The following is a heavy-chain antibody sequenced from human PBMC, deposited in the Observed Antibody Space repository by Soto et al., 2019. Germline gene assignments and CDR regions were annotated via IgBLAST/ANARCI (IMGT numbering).Heavy chain of an antibody. Sequence: QVQLQQWGAGLLKPSETLSLTCAVYGGSFSGYYWSWIRQPPGKGLEWIGEINHSGSTNYNPSLKRRVTISVDTSKNQFSLKLSSVTAADTAVYYCARGGGYYYDSSGYNWFDPWGQGTLVTVSS. CDR3: ARGGGYYYDSSGYNWFDP. V-gene: IGHV4-34*01. CDR2: INHSGST. D-gene: IGHD3-22*01. CDR1: GGSFSGYY. J-gene: IGHJ5*02.